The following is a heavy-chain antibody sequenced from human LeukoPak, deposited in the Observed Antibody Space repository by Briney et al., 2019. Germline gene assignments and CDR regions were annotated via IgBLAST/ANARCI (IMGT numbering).Heavy chain of an antibody. CDR3: AREWDCSGGSCYYYYYYYTDV. CDR1: GFTFSSYS. Sequence: GGSLRLSCAASGFTFSSYSMNWVRQAPGKGLEWVSSISSSSSYIYYADSVKGRFTTSRDNAKNSLYLQMNSLRAEDTAVYYCAREWDCSGGSCYYYYYYYTDVWGKGTTVTISS. CDR2: ISSSSSYI. D-gene: IGHD2-15*01. J-gene: IGHJ6*03. V-gene: IGHV3-21*01.